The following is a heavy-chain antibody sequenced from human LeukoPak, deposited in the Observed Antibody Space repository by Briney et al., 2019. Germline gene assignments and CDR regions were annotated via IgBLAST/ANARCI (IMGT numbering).Heavy chain of an antibody. CDR1: GFTFSTFA. V-gene: IGHV3-23*01. CDR2: ISSRGGAT. J-gene: IGHJ4*02. Sequence: GGSLRLSCAASGFTFSTFAMNWVRQAPGKGLEWVSSISSRGGATYYADSVKGRFTISRDNSNNTLYLQMNSLRAEDTAVYFCANGFCCGGICYQVFDSWGQGTLVAVSS. D-gene: IGHD2-15*01. CDR3: ANGFCCGGICYQVFDS.